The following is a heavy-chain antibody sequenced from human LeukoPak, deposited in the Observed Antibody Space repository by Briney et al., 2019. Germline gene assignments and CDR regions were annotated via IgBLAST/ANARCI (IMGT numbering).Heavy chain of an antibody. CDR2: MHPGNGNT. CDR3: AREGSYCVGGDCYSFDF. Sequence: ASVKVSCKASGYRFISNYIQWVRQAPGLGPEWVGWMHPGNGNTRYAEKFQGRVTMTRDTSINTAYLDLNSLRSDGTAVYYCAREGSYCVGGDCYSFDFWGQGTLITVSS. CDR1: GYRFISNY. V-gene: IGHV1-2*02. D-gene: IGHD2-21*02. J-gene: IGHJ4*02.